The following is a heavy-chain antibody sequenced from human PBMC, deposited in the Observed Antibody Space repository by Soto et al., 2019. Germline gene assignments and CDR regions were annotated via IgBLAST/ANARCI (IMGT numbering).Heavy chain of an antibody. CDR3: ARAFASNKYYFDS. V-gene: IGHV1-69*13. CDR1: GGTFNSYI. CDR2: IIPIFGSA. J-gene: IGHJ4*02. Sequence: SVKVSCKTSGGTFNSYIITWVRQAPGQGLEWMGGIIPIFGSADYAPKLQGRVTITADESMSTAYMELSSLRSEDTAVYYCARAFASNKYYFDSWGQGTQVTVSS. D-gene: IGHD3-3*02.